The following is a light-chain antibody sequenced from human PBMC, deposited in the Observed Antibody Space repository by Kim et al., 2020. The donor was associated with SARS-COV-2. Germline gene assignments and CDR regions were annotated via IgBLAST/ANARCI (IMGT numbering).Light chain of an antibody. CDR2: DVS. CDR1: NIDVGGYNY. Sequence: GHSLTSSSTGSNIDVGGYNYVSWYPQHPGKAPKLIIYDVSNRPLGVSNRFSGSKSGNTASLTISGLQAEDEADYYCSSYTDSTFYVFGTGTKVTVL. V-gene: IGLV2-14*03. J-gene: IGLJ1*01. CDR3: SSYTDSTFYV.